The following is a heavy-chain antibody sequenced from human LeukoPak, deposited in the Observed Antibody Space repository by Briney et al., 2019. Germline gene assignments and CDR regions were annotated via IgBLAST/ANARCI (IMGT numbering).Heavy chain of an antibody. V-gene: IGHV1-69-2*01. CDR2: VDPEDGET. D-gene: IGHD1-26*01. CDR3: ATDRWAGSERLLGYYYYYVDV. CDR1: GYTFTDYY. Sequence: GASAKVSCKVSGYTFTDYYMHWVQQAPGKGLEWMGLVDPEDGETIYAEKFQGRVTITADTSTDTAYMELSSLRSEDTAVYYCATDRWAGSERLLGYYYYYVDVWGKGTTVTVSS. J-gene: IGHJ6*03.